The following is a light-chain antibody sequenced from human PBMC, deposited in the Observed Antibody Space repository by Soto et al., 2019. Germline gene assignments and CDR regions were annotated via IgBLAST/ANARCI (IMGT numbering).Light chain of an antibody. J-gene: IGKJ3*01. CDR1: QDIDSA. V-gene: IGKV1D-13*01. Sequence: AIPLTQSPSSLSASVGDRVTITCRASQDIDSALAWYQQRPGRAPKLLISDASSLETGVPSRFSGSGSGTDFTLTISSLQPEDFATYSCQQFDNYPFTFGPGTKVEIK. CDR2: DAS. CDR3: QQFDNYPFT.